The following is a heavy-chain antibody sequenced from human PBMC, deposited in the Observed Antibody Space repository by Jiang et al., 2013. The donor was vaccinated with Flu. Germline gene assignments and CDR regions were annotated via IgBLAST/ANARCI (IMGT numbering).Heavy chain of an antibody. CDR1: GGSTTSYF. CDR2: IYYTGTT. D-gene: IGHD2-8*02. V-gene: IGHV4-59*01. CDR3: ARGRGFCTGDVCYPPVGFDP. J-gene: IGHJ5*02. Sequence: PGLVKTSETLSLICTVSGGSTTSYFWSWIRQPPGKGLEWIGHIYYTGTTNYNPSLKSRVTISVDASKNHFSLNLNSVTAADTAVYYCARGRGFCTGDVCYPPVGFDPWGQGTLVTVSS.